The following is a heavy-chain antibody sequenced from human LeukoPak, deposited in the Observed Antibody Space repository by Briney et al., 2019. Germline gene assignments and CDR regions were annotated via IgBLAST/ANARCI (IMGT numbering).Heavy chain of an antibody. J-gene: IGHJ6*03. CDR1: GFTFSSYW. D-gene: IGHD1-26*01. CDR2: IKSDGSTT. Sequence: GGSLRLSCAASGFTFSSYWMHWVRQAPGKGLVWVSRIKSDGSTTNYADSVKGRFTISRDNAKNSLFLQMNSLTAEDTAVYYCARDPYSGGYWNYYYYYMDVWGKGTTVTISS. CDR3: ARDPYSGGYWNYYYYYMDV. V-gene: IGHV3-74*01.